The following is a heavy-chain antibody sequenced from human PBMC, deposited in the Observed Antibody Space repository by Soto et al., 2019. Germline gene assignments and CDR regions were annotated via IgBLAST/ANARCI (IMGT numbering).Heavy chain of an antibody. CDR1: DYTFFNYG. CDR2: ISAYNGNT. Sequence: QVQLVQSGTEVKKPGASVKVSCKTSDYTFFNYGISWVRQAPGQGLEWMGWISAYNGNTYYAQNLQGRVTMTTDTSTKTAYMELRSLRSDDTAVYYCARRSSSSSWFDPWGQGTLVTVSS. V-gene: IGHV1-18*01. D-gene: IGHD6-6*01. CDR3: ARRSSSSSWFDP. J-gene: IGHJ5*02.